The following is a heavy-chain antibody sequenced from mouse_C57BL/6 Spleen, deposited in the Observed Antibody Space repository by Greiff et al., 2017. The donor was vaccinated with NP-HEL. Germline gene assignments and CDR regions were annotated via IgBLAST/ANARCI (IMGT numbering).Heavy chain of an antibody. CDR3: AIYYSNSFAY. CDR2: FNPSTGGT. Sequence: EVQLQQSGPELVKPGASVKISCKASGYSFTGYSMNWVKQSPEKSLEWIGKFNPSTGGTTYNKKLKAKATLTVEKSSSTAYMHLKSLTSEDSAVYYCAIYYSNSFAYWGQGTLVTVSA. J-gene: IGHJ3*01. CDR1: GYSFTGYS. D-gene: IGHD2-5*01. V-gene: IGHV1-42*01.